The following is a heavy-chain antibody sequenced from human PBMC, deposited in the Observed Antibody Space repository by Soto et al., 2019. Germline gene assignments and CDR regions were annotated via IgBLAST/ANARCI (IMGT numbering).Heavy chain of an antibody. V-gene: IGHV3-30*18. Sequence: SLRLSCAASGFTFSSYGMHWVRQAPGKGLEWVAVISYDGSNKYYADSVKGRFTISRDNSKNTLYLQMNSLRAEDTAVYYCAKEGEYYYDSSGYYSYGMDVWGQGTTVTVSS. J-gene: IGHJ6*02. CDR3: AKEGEYYYDSSGYYSYGMDV. CDR1: GFTFSSYG. CDR2: ISYDGSNK. D-gene: IGHD3-22*01.